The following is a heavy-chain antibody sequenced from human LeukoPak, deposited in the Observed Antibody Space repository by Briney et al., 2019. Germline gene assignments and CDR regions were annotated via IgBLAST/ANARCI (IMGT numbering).Heavy chain of an antibody. CDR2: IYHSGST. Sequence: PSETLSLTCAVSGGSISSGNWWSWVRQPPGEGLEWIGEIYHSGSTNYNPSLKSRVTISVDKSKNQFSLKLSSVTAADTAVYYCASNLYCSGGSCWTSIDYWGQGTLVTVSS. D-gene: IGHD2-15*01. CDR1: GGSISSGNW. CDR3: ASNLYCSGGSCWTSIDY. J-gene: IGHJ4*02. V-gene: IGHV4-4*02.